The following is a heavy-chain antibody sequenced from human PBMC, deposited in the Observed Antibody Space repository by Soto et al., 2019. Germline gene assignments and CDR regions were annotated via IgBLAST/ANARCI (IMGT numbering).Heavy chain of an antibody. V-gene: IGHV1-69*06. CDR2: IIPIFGTA. CDR1: GGTFSSYA. Sequence: GASVKVSCKASGGTFSSYAISWVRQAPGQGLEWMGGIIPIFGTANYAQKFQGRVTITADKSTSTAYMELSSLRSEDTAVYYCARDQSSSEVYYYYGMDVWGQGTAVTV. CDR3: ARDQSSSEVYYYYGMDV. J-gene: IGHJ6*02. D-gene: IGHD6-6*01.